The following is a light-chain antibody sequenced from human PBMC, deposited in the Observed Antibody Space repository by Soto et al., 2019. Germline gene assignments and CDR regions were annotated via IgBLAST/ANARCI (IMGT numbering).Light chain of an antibody. CDR2: EDD. Sequence: NFMLTQPHSLSESPGKTVTISCTRSSGSIASNYVQWYQQRPGSAPTTLIYEDDQRPSGVPDRFSGSIDRSSNSASLTISRLKTEDEADYYCQSYDSSNPVVFGGGTKLTVL. J-gene: IGLJ2*01. V-gene: IGLV6-57*04. CDR1: SGSIASNY. CDR3: QSYDSSNPVV.